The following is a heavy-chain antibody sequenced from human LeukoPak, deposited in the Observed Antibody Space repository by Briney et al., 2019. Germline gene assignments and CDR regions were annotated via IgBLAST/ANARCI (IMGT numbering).Heavy chain of an antibody. CDR2: ISSSSSTT. CDR1: GFTFSSYS. V-gene: IGHV3-48*01. D-gene: IGHD3-3*01. J-gene: IGHJ4*02. CDR3: AKDSPDYDFWSGYSVDFGDY. Sequence: GGSLRLSCAASGFTFSSYSMNWVRQAPGKGLEWVSYISSSSSTTYYADSVKGRFTISRDNSKNTLYLQMNSLRAEDTAVYYCAKDSPDYDFWSGYSVDFGDYWGQGTLVTVSS.